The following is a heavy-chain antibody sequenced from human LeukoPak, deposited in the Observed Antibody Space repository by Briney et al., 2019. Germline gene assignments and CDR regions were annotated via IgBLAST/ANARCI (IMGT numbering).Heavy chain of an antibody. CDR3: AVGRSGVTMVRGVMPEYYFDY. CDR1: GGSFSGYY. V-gene: IGHV4-34*01. D-gene: IGHD3-10*01. Sequence: PSETLSLTCAVYGGSFSGYYWSWIRQPPGKGLEWIGEINHSGSTNYNPSLKSRVTISVDTSKNQFSLKLSSVTAADTAVYYCAVGRSGVTMVRGVMPEYYFDYWGQGTLVTVSS. CDR2: INHSGST. J-gene: IGHJ4*02.